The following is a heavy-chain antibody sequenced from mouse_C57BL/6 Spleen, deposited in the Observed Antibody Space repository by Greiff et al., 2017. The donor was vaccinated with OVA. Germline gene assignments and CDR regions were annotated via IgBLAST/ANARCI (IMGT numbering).Heavy chain of an antibody. CDR1: GFSLTSYG. CDR3: AREIYYDYEGYYAMDY. D-gene: IGHD2-4*01. CDR2: IWGVGST. J-gene: IGHJ4*01. V-gene: IGHV2-6*01. Sequence: VQRVESGPGLVAPSQSLSITCTVSGFSLTSYGVDWVRQSPGKGLEWLGVIWGVGSTNYNSALKSRLSISKDNSKSQVFLKMNSLQTDDTAMYYCAREIYYDYEGYYAMDYWGQGTSVTVSS.